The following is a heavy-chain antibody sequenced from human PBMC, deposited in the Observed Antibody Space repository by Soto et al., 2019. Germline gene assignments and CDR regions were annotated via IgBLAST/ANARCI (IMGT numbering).Heavy chain of an antibody. D-gene: IGHD3-22*01. V-gene: IGHV1-2*02. Sequence: SVQVSFNTSEYSFIDHYMHLLRQAPGQGLEWLGWINPTSGSTCYADTVKGRFTISRDNSKNTLYLQMNSLKAEDTAVYYCATDPAYYDSYGQRGDYWGQGTLVTVSS. CDR3: ATDPAYYDSYGQRGDY. J-gene: IGHJ4*02. CDR1: EYSFIDHY. CDR2: INPTSGST.